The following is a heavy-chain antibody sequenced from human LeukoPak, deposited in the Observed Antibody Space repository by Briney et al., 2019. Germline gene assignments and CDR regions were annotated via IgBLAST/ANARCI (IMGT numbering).Heavy chain of an antibody. CDR1: GFTFSSYE. CDR2: ISSSGSTT. V-gene: IGHV3-48*03. D-gene: IGHD2-2*01. CDR3: ASDPSTSSW. Sequence: GGSLRLSCAASGFTFSSYEMNWVRQAPGRRLEWVSYISSSGSTTYYADSVKGRFTISRDNAKISAFMQMNSLRAEDTAVYYCASDPSTSSWWGQGTLVTVSS. J-gene: IGHJ4*02.